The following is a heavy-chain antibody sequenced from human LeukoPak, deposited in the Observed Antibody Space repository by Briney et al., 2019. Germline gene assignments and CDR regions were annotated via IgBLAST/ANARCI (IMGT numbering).Heavy chain of an antibody. J-gene: IGHJ6*02. CDR2: IWYDGSNK. D-gene: IGHD6-13*01. CDR1: GFTFSSYG. V-gene: IGHV3-33*03. Sequence: LPGGSLRLSCAASGFTFSSYGMHWVRQAPGKGLEWVAVIWYDGSNKYYADSVKGRFTISRDNAKNSLYLQMNSLRAEDTALYYCAKDLYSSSWYNYYYGMDVWGQGTTVTVSS. CDR3: AKDLYSSSWYNYYYGMDV.